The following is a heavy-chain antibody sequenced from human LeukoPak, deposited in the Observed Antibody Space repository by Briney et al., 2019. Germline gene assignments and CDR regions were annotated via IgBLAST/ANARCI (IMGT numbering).Heavy chain of an antibody. CDR3: GRGRDYEDS. J-gene: IGHJ4*02. V-gene: IGHV4-31*03. CDR2: IYYSGSA. D-gene: IGHD4-17*01. CDR1: GGSISSGSYF. Sequence: SETLSLTCSVSGGSISSGSYFWSWIRQHPGKGLEWIGYIYYSGSAYYNPSLKSRVTISVDSSKNQFSLKLSSVTAADTAVYYCGRGRDYEDSWGQGTLVTVSS.